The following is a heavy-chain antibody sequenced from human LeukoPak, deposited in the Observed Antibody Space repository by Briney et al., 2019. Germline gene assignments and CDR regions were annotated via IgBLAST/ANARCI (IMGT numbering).Heavy chain of an antibody. J-gene: IGHJ4*02. CDR2: ISGSRDRT. CDR3: ARHWV. Sequence: SGESLRLSCAASGFNFRDFDMSGVRQAPGKGLEWVSAISGSRDRTCYADSVKGRFTISRDNSKNTLYLQMHSLRAEDAAVYYCARHWVWGQGTLVTVSS. CDR1: GFNFRDFD. V-gene: IGHV3-23*01. D-gene: IGHD3-16*01.